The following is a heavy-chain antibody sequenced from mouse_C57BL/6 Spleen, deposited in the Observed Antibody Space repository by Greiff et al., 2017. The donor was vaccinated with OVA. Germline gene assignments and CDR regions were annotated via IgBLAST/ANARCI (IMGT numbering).Heavy chain of an antibody. V-gene: IGHV1-26*01. D-gene: IGHD1-1*01. CDR3: ARTLITTVVGFDV. Sequence: EVQLQQSGPELVKPGASVKISCKASGYTFTDYYMNWVKQSHGKSLEWIGDINPNNGGTSYNQKFKGKATLTVDKSSSTAYMELRSLTSEDSAVYYCARTLITTVVGFDVWGTGTTVTVSS. J-gene: IGHJ1*03. CDR2: INPNNGGT. CDR1: GYTFTDYY.